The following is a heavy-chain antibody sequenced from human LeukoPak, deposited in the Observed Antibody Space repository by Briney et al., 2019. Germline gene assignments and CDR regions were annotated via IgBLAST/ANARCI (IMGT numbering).Heavy chain of an antibody. CDR2: IYYSGST. CDR1: GGSISSSSYY. CDR3: ARVPRDYYGSGSYGKYFDY. V-gene: IGHV4-39*07. D-gene: IGHD3-10*01. Sequence: SETRSLTCTVSGGSISSSSYYWGWIRQPPGKGLEWIGSIYYSGSTYYNPSLKSRVTISVDTSKNQFSLKLSSATAADTAVYYCARVPRDYYGSGSYGKYFDYWGQGTLVTVSS. J-gene: IGHJ4*02.